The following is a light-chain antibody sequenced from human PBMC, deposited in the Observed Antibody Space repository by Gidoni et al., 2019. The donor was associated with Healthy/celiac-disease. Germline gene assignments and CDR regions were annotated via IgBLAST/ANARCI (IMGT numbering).Light chain of an antibody. V-gene: IGKV1-27*01. CDR1: QVISNY. J-gene: IGKJ4*01. CDR3: QKYNSAPLT. CDR2: AAS. Sequence: DIQMTQSPSSLSASVGDRVTITCRASQVISNYLAWYQQNAGKVPKLLIYAASTLQSGVPSGFSGSGSGTDFTLTISSLQPEDVATYYCQKYNSAPLTFGGGTKVEIK.